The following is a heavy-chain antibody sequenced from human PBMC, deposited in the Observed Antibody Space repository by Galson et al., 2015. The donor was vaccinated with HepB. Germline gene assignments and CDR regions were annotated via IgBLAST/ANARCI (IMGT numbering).Heavy chain of an antibody. CDR2: ISYDGSDK. J-gene: IGHJ4*02. D-gene: IGHD6-13*01. CDR3: AKGQQCDY. Sequence: LSCAASGFTSSTSWMNWVRQAPGKGLEWVAVISYDGSDKYYADSVKGRFTISRDNSKNTLYLQMNSLRAEDTAVYYCAKGQQCDYWGQGTLVTVSS. V-gene: IGHV3-30*18. CDR1: GFTSSTSW.